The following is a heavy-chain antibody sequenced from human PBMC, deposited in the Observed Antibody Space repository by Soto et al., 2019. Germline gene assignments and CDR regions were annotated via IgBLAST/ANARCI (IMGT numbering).Heavy chain of an antibody. CDR3: AKTRGAMIYAISVYGMDV. V-gene: IGHV3-23*01. CDR1: GFSFSSFA. J-gene: IGHJ6*02. Sequence: EVQLLESGGGFIHPGGSLRLSCAASGFSFSSFAMNWVRQAPGKGLEWVSIISGSADSTFYADSVKGRFTISRDNSKSTLYLQINGLRAEGTAVYYCAKTRGAMIYAISVYGMDVWGQGTTVTVSS. D-gene: IGHD2-8*01. CDR2: ISGSADST.